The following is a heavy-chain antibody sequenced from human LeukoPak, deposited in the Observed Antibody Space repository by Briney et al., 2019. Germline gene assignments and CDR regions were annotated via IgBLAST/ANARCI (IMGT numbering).Heavy chain of an antibody. V-gene: IGHV4-39*01. Sequence: SETLSLTCTVSGGSISISNYYWGWIRQPPGRGLEWIGSISYSGTYYNPPLKSRLTISVDTCKIHFSLTLRSVTAPDTAVYYCARRTSNPVGAIDYWGQGTLVTVSS. CDR3: ARRTSNPVGAIDY. CDR1: GGSISISNYY. J-gene: IGHJ4*02. CDR2: ISYSGT. D-gene: IGHD1-26*01.